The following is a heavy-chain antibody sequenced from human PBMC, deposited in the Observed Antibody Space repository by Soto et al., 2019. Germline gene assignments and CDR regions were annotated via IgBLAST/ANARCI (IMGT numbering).Heavy chain of an antibody. CDR2: INHSGST. J-gene: IGHJ3*02. D-gene: IGHD3-22*01. CDR3: ARVPYYDSSGRTFPAGAFDI. V-gene: IGHV4-34*01. Sequence: QVQLQQWGAGLLKPSETLSLTCAVYGGSFSGYYWSWIRQPPGKGLEWIGEINHSGSTNYNPSLKSRVTISVDTSKNQFSLKLSSVTAADTAVYYCARVPYYDSSGRTFPAGAFDIWGQGTMVTVSS. CDR1: GGSFSGYY.